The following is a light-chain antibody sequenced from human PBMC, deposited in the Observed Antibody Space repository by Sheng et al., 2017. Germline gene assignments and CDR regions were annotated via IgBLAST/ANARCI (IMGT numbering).Light chain of an antibody. CDR1: QDISNR. CDR2: DAS. J-gene: IGKJ4*01. Sequence: DIQMTQSPSSLSASIGDRVTITCQASQDISNRLNWYQQKPGKAPKLLIYDASNLETGVPSRFSGSGSGTDFTFTFSSLQPEDIATYFCQQYDSLPLTFGGGTKIEIK. CDR3: QQYDSLPLT. V-gene: IGKV1-33*01.